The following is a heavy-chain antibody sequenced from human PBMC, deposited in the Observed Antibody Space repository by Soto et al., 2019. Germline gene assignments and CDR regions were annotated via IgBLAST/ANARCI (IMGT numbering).Heavy chain of an antibody. V-gene: IGHV1-69*13. Sequence: SVKVSCKASGDTFSSYAISWVRQAPGKGLEWMGKIIPTFGRTNYAQKFQGRLTISADDSTSTAYMELTSLESGDTAVYYCARDPLSSFAMDVWGQGTTVTVSS. CDR1: GDTFSSYA. CDR2: IIPTFGRT. D-gene: IGHD3-10*02. CDR3: ARDPLSSFAMDV. J-gene: IGHJ6*02.